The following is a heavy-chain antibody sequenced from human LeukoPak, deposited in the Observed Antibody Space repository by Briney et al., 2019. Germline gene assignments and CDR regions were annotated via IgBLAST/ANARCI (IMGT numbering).Heavy chain of an antibody. Sequence: GGSLRLSCAGSGFPFSGYSMNWVRQTPGKGLEWVSSMSILSGITYYAESVKGRFTVSRDNAKNLLHLQMNSLRVGDTAIYYCAREFEYSTSGAGYWGQGTLVTVSS. CDR3: AREFEYSTSGAGY. CDR1: GFPFSGYS. D-gene: IGHD6-6*01. J-gene: IGHJ4*02. V-gene: IGHV3-21*01. CDR2: MSILSGIT.